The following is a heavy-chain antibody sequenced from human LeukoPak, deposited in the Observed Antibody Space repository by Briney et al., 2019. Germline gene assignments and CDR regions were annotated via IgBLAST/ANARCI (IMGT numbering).Heavy chain of an antibody. V-gene: IGHV3-21*01. D-gene: IGHD4-17*01. Sequence: PGGSLRLSCAASGFTFDDYAMHWVRQAPGKGLEWVSSISSSSSYIYYADSVKGRFTISRDNAKNSLYLQMNSLRAEDTAVYYCARGGIYGYYMDVWGKGTTVTVSS. CDR1: GFTFDDYA. CDR2: ISSSSSYI. J-gene: IGHJ6*03. CDR3: ARGGIYGYYMDV.